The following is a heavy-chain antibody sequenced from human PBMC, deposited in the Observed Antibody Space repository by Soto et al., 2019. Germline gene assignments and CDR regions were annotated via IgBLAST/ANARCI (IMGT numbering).Heavy chain of an antibody. CDR1: GGSISSYY. J-gene: IGHJ4*02. CDR2: IYYSGST. V-gene: IGHV4-59*12. Sequence: PSETLSLTCTVSGGSISSYYWSWIRQPPGKGLEWIGYIYYSGSTNYNPSLLSRVTTSLDTSKNQFSLNLSSVTAADTAIYYCARGMDSAKTGYWGQGTLVTVSS. CDR3: ARGMDSAKTGY. D-gene: IGHD2-15*01.